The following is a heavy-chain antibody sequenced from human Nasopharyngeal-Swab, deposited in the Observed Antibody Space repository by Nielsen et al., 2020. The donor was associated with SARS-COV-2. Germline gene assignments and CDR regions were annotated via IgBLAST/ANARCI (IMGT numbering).Heavy chain of an antibody. Sequence: SLMTSCETSGFIFDDYAMYLLRAAPGKRLEWVSGIRWHGNIRGNADFVEGGFIISRDNAKSSLNLQMNSLRVEDTVLYYCARENNWEALRYFDLWGRGTLVTVSS. J-gene: IGHJ2*01. V-gene: IGHV3-9*01. D-gene: IGHD1-20*01. CDR3: ARENNWEALRYFDL. CDR1: GFIFDDYA. CDR2: IRWHGNIR.